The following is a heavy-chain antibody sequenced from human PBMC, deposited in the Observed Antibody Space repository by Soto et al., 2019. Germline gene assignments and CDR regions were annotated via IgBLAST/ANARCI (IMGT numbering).Heavy chain of an antibody. Sequence: PGGSLRLSCAASGFTVSSSYMSWVRQAPGKGLEWVSVIYSGGSTYYADSVKGRFTISRDNSKNTLYLQMNSLRAEDTAVYYCARGDYYDSSGYPDYWGQGTLVTVSS. CDR2: IYSGGST. D-gene: IGHD3-22*01. CDR3: ARGDYYDSSGYPDY. V-gene: IGHV3-53*01. CDR1: GFTVSSSY. J-gene: IGHJ4*02.